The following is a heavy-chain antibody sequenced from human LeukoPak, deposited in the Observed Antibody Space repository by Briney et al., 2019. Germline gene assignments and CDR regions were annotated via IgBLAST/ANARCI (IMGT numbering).Heavy chain of an antibody. D-gene: IGHD3-22*01. V-gene: IGHV4-34*01. J-gene: IGHJ4*02. CDR2: INHSGST. Sequence: PSETLSLTCAVYGGSFSGYYWSWIRQPPGKGLEWIGEINHSGSTNYNPSLKSRVTISVDTSKNQFSLKLSSVTAADTAVYYCARVVVVETSYFDYWGQGTLVTVSS. CDR1: GGSFSGYY. CDR3: ARVVVVETSYFDY.